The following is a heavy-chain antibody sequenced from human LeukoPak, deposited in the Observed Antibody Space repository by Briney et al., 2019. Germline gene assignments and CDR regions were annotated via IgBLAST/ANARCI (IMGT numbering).Heavy chain of an antibody. V-gene: IGHV3-21*01. CDR3: ARVRSRYCSGGSCYGDNWFDP. D-gene: IGHD2-15*01. CDR1: GFTFSSYS. CDR2: ISSSSSYI. Sequence: GGSLRLSCAASGFTFSSYSMNWVRQAPGKGLEWVSSISSSSSYIYYADSVKGRFTISRDNAKNSLYLQMNSLRAEDTAVYYCARVRSRYCSGGSCYGDNWFDPWGQGTLVTVSS. J-gene: IGHJ5*02.